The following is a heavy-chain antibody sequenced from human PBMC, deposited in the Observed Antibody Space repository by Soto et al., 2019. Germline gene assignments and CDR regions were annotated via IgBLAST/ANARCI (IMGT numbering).Heavy chain of an antibody. CDR1: GFTFSSYG. Sequence: GGSLRLSCAASGFTFSSYGMHWVRQAPGKGLEWVAVISYDGSNKYYADSVKGRFTISRDNSKNTLYLQMNSLRAEDTAVYYCAKVDLQWLAFFDYWGQGTLVTVSS. D-gene: IGHD6-19*01. CDR3: AKVDLQWLAFFDY. CDR2: ISYDGSNK. J-gene: IGHJ4*02. V-gene: IGHV3-30*18.